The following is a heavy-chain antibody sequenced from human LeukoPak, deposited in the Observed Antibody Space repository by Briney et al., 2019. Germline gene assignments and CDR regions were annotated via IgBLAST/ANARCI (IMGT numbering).Heavy chain of an antibody. V-gene: IGHV4-39*01. CDR1: GGSISSSSYY. CDR3: ARLRRTLGYCSGGSCRKISEHFQH. D-gene: IGHD2-15*01. J-gene: IGHJ1*01. CDR2: IYYSGST. Sequence: PSETLSLTCTVSGGSISSSSYYWGWIRQPPGKGLEWIGSIYYSGSTYYNPSLKSRVTISVDTSKNQFSLKLSSVTAADTAVYYCARLRRTLGYCSGGSCRKISEHFQHWGQATLVTVSS.